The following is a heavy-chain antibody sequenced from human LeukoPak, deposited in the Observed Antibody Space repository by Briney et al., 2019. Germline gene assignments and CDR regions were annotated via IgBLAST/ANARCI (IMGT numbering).Heavy chain of an antibody. CDR3: ARRGYCSGGSCFDY. D-gene: IGHD2-15*01. CDR1: GFTFSSYT. V-gene: IGHV3-21*04. J-gene: IGHJ4*02. CDR2: ISTSSSYI. Sequence: GGSLRLSCAASGFTFSSYTMNWVRQAPGKGLEWVSFISTSSSYIYYADSVKGRFTISRDNAKNSLYLQMNSLRAEDTALYYCARRGYCSGGSCFDYWGQGTLVTVSS.